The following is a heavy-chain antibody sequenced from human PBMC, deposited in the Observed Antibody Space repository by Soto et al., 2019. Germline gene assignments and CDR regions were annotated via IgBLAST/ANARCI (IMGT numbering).Heavy chain of an antibody. CDR1: GGTFSSYT. V-gene: IGHV1-69*14. CDR2: IIPVFGTA. CDR3: ARSRTSAALNWFDP. J-gene: IGHJ5*02. D-gene: IGHD6-13*01. Sequence: QVQLVQSGAEVQKPGSSVKVFCKVSGGTFSSYTFSWVRQAPGQGLEWMGEIIPVFGTANYAQEFQDRVTITADKSTNTAYLELTSLKSEDTAVYYCARSRTSAALNWFDPWGQGILVTVSS.